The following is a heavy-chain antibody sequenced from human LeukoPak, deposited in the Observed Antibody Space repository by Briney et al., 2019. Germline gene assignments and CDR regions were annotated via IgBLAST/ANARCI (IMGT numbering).Heavy chain of an antibody. CDR2: ITTSDGNT. D-gene: IGHD2-8*01. CDR1: GFTFSSYT. CDR3: AREGRRYCTNGVCYRDY. Sequence: GGSLRLSCAASGFTFSSYTMSWVRQAPGKGLEWVSTITTSDGNTYYADSVKGRFTVSRDNSKNTLFLQMNSLRAEDTAVYYCAREGRRYCTNGVCYRDYWGQGTLVTVSS. V-gene: IGHV3-23*01. J-gene: IGHJ4*02.